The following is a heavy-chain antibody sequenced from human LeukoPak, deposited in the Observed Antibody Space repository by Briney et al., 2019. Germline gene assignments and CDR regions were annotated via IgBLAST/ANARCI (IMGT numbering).Heavy chain of an antibody. CDR3: AKGSKTGSYSSYYFDY. CDR2: ISASGSNT. V-gene: IGHV3-23*01. CDR1: EFTFSSYA. Sequence: GGSLRLSCAASEFTFSSYAMTWVRQAPGKGLEWVSAISASGSNTYYADSVRGRFTISRDNSKNTLSLQMNSLRSEDTAVYFCAKGSKTGSYSSYYFDYWGQGTLVTVSS. J-gene: IGHJ4*02. D-gene: IGHD1-26*01.